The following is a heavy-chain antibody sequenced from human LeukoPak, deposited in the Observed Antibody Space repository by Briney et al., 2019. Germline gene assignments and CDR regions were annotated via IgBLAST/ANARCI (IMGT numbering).Heavy chain of an antibody. CDR3: AKNNWFDP. Sequence: SETLSLTCAVYGGSFSDYYWSWIRQPPGKGLEWIGEINHNGATKYNPSLKSRVTISVDTSKNQFSLKLNSVTAAGTAVYYCAKNNWFDPWGQGTLVTVSS. V-gene: IGHV4-34*01. CDR1: GGSFSDYY. J-gene: IGHJ5*02. CDR2: INHNGAT.